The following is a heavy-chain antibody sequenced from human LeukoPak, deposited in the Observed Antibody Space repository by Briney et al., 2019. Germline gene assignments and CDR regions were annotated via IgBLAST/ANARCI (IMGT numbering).Heavy chain of an antibody. D-gene: IGHD1-26*01. J-gene: IGHJ4*02. V-gene: IGHV4-61*02. CDR3: ARDREVGATGYYFDY. CDR1: GGSISSGSYY. CDR2: IYTSGST. Sequence: SETVSLTCTVSGGSISSGSYYWSWIRQPAGKGLEWIGRIYTSGSTTYNSSLKSRVTISLDTSKNHFSLRLSSVTAADTAVYYCARDREVGATGYYFDYWGQGTLVTVSS.